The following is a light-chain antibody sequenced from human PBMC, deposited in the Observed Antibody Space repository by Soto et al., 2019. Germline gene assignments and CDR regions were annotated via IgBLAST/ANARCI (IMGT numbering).Light chain of an antibody. CDR2: DAS. J-gene: IGKJ1*01. CDR1: QSVSSS. Sequence: EIVMTQSPATLSVSPGERATPSCRASQSVSSSLAWYQQKPGQAPRLLIYDASNRATGIPARFSGSGSGTEFTLTISGLQSEDFALYYCQQYQNLWTFGQGTKVDIK. CDR3: QQYQNLWT. V-gene: IGKV3D-15*01.